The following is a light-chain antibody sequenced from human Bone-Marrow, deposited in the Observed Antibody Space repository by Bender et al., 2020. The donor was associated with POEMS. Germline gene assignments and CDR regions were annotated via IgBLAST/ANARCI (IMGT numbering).Light chain of an antibody. J-gene: IGLJ1*01. Sequence: QSALTQPAYVSGSPGQSITISCSGTSSDVGGYNYVSWYQQHPGKAPKLMIYAVSNRPSGVSNRFSGSKSGNTASLTISGLQAEDEADYYCCSYASSVTYVFGTGTKVTVL. V-gene: IGLV2-14*01. CDR2: AVS. CDR3: CSYASSVTYV. CDR1: SSDVGGYNY.